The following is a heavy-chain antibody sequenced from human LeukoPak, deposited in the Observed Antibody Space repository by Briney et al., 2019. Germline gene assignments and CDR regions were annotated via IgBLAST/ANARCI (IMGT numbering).Heavy chain of an antibody. Sequence: GGSLRLSCAASGFTFSSYSMTWVRQAPGKGLEWDSSISSSSSYIYYADSVKGRFTISRDNAKNSLYLQMNSLRAEDTAVSYCARDFGVVIGEFDYWGQGTLVTVSS. CDR1: GFTFSSYS. D-gene: IGHD3-3*01. CDR3: ARDFGVVIGEFDY. V-gene: IGHV3-21*01. CDR2: ISSSSSYI. J-gene: IGHJ4*02.